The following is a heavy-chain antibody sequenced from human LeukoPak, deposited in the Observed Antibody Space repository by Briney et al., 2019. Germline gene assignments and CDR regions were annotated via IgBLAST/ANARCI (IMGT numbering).Heavy chain of an antibody. Sequence: GASVKLSCKASGYTFTGYDMRWVRQAPGQGLEWMGWISPNSGDTDIAQKFQGRVTMTRDTSIATSYMEVNSLTSGDTAVYYCAREPACGPTQCLAPAERLDPWRQGTLLSV. D-gene: IGHD2-21*01. V-gene: IGHV1-2*02. J-gene: IGHJ5*02. CDR3: AREPACGPTQCLAPAERLDP. CDR2: ISPNSGDT. CDR1: GYTFTGYD.